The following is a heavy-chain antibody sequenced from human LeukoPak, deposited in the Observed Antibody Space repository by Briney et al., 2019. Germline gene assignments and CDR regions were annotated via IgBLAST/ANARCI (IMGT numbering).Heavy chain of an antibody. CDR3: ARPSRGYSYGLDY. CDR1: GGFIRNSNYF. V-gene: IGHV4-39*01. Sequence: SETLSLTCTVSGGFIRNSNYFWGWISQPPGKGLEWIGSMFDSGNTYYSPSLKSRVTISIDTSKNQFSLNLNSLTAADTAVYYCARPSRGYSYGLDYWGQGTLVTVSS. CDR2: MFDSGNT. J-gene: IGHJ4*02. D-gene: IGHD5-18*01.